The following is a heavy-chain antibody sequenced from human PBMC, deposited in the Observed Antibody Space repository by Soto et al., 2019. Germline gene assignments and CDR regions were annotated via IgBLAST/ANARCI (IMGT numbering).Heavy chain of an antibody. V-gene: IGHV3-15*01. J-gene: IGHJ4*01. CDR3: TTIANIAAAGSFDY. CDR2: IKSKTDGGTT. Sequence: EVQLVESGGGLVKPGGSLRLSCAAFGFTFNNAWMSWVRQAPGKGLQWVGRIKSKTDGGTTGYAAPVKGRFTISRDDSKNTLYLQMNSLKTADTAVYYCTTIANIAAAGSFDYWGHGTLVTVSS. D-gene: IGHD6-13*01. CDR1: GFTFNNAW.